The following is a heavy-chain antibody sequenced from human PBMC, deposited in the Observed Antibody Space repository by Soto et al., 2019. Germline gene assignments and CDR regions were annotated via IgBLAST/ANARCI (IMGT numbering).Heavy chain of an antibody. CDR2: IYWDNDR. D-gene: IGHD2-8*02. V-gene: IGHV2-5*02. CDR3: AHRVNYNSYWDVGWFDP. CDR1: GFSLTTSGVG. J-gene: IGHJ5*02. Sequence: QITLKESGPTLLEPTQTLTLTYSFSGFSLTTSGVGVGWLRQAPGKALECLGIIYWDNDRRYNPSLKSRLSITKVTSKNQVVLTMTYMEPVDTAIYFCAHRVNYNSYWDVGWFDPWGQGTLVTVS.